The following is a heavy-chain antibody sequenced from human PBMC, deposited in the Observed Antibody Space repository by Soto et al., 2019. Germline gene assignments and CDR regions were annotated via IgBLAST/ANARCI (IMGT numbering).Heavy chain of an antibody. CDR1: GFPFSNYY. J-gene: IGHJ6*02. D-gene: IGHD3-9*01. Sequence: EVQLFESGGGLVQPGGSLRLSCVASGFPFSNYYMDWVRQAPGKGLEWVAVISGSEDNIHYADSVKGRFTISRDNSMNTLYLQMISLRADDTAIYYCAKDLHWFGMDVWGQGTTVTVSS. CDR2: ISGSEDNI. CDR3: AKDLHWFGMDV. V-gene: IGHV3-23*01.